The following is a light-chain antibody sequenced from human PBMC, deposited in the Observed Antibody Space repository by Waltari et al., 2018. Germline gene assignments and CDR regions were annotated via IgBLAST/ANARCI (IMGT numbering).Light chain of an antibody. V-gene: IGLV3-1*01. J-gene: IGLJ1*01. CDR3: QAWDSSAFV. Sequence: SYEVTQPPSVSVSPRQRATLTCSGAKLGSKYVSWYQQKSGQSPVLVIYRDDKRPSGIPERFSGSNSGNTATLTISGTQPMDEADYYCQAWDSSAFVFGAGTKVTVL. CDR1: KLGSKY. CDR2: RDD.